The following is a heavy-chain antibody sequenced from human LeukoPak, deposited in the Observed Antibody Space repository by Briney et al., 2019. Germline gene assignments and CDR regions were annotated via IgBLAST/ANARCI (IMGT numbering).Heavy chain of an antibody. Sequence: SETLSLTCTVSGGSISSYYWSWIRQPPGKGLEWIGYIYYSGSTNYNPSLKSRVTISVNTPKNQFSLKLSSVTAADTAFYYCARDTSFGDFDYWGLGTLVTVSS. CDR3: ARDTSFGDFDY. D-gene: IGHD2-2*01. V-gene: IGHV4-4*08. CDR2: IYYSGST. CDR1: GGSISSYY. J-gene: IGHJ4*02.